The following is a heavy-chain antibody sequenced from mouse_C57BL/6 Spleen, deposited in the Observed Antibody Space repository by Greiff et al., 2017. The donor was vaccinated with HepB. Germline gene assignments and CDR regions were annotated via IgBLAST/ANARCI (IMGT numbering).Heavy chain of an antibody. CDR3: ARSEDSSGFYYFDY. Sequence: EVQVQQSGPALVKPGASVKISCKASGYTFTDYYMNWVKQSHGKSLEWIGDINPNNGGTSYNQKFKGKATLTVDKSSSTAYMELRSLTSEDSAVYYCARSEDSSGFYYFDYWGQGTTLTVSS. V-gene: IGHV1-26*01. J-gene: IGHJ2*01. D-gene: IGHD3-2*02. CDR2: INPNNGGT. CDR1: GYTFTDYY.